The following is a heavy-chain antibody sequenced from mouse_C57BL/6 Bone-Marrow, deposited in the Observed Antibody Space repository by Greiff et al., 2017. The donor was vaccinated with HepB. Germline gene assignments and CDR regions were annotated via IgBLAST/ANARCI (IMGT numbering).Heavy chain of an antibody. CDR2: IYPGGGYT. Sequence: VQLQQSGAELVRPGTSVKMSCKASGYTFTNYWIGWAKQRPGHGLEWIGDIYPGGGYTNYNEKFKGKATLTADKSSSTAYMEFSSLTSEDSAIYYCARWGAMDYWGQGTSVTVSS. J-gene: IGHJ4*01. V-gene: IGHV1-63*01. CDR3: ARWGAMDY. CDR1: GYTFTNYW.